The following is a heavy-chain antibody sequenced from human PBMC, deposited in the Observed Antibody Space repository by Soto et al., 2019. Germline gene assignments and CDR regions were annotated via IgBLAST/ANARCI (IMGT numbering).Heavy chain of an antibody. D-gene: IGHD3-22*01. Sequence: ASVKVSCKASGYTFTSYDINGVRQATGQGLEWMGWMNPNSGNTGYAQKFQGRVTMTRNTSISTAYMELSSLRSEDTAVYYCARGVTYYYDSSGPWGQGTLVTVCS. J-gene: IGHJ5*02. CDR1: GYTFTSYD. CDR2: MNPNSGNT. V-gene: IGHV1-8*01. CDR3: ARGVTYYYDSSGP.